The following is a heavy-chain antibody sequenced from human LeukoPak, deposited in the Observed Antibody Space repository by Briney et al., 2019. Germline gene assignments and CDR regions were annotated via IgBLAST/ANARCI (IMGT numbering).Heavy chain of an antibody. J-gene: IGHJ4*02. V-gene: IGHV3-48*01. Sequence: PGGSLRLSCAVSGFTFSSYSTNCVRQAPRKGLEWVSYISSSSSTIYYADSVKGRFTISRENAKNSLYLQMNSLRAEDTAVYYCARGYSYIDYWGQGTLVTVSS. CDR2: ISSSSSTI. CDR3: ARGYSYIDY. CDR1: GFTFSSYS. D-gene: IGHD5-18*01.